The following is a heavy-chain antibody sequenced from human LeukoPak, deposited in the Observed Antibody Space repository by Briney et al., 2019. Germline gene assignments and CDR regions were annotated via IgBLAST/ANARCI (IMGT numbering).Heavy chain of an antibody. CDR3: AKRQRSRTTGEACYFDY. V-gene: IGHV3-23*01. CDR2: ISGSGGST. CDR1: GFTFSSYA. D-gene: IGHD4-17*01. Sequence: GGSLRLSCAASGFTFSSYAMSWVRQAPGKGLEWVSAISGSGGSTYYADSVKGRFTISRDNSKNMLYLQMNSLRAEDTAVYYCAKRQRSRTTGEACYFDYWGQGTLVTVSS. J-gene: IGHJ4*02.